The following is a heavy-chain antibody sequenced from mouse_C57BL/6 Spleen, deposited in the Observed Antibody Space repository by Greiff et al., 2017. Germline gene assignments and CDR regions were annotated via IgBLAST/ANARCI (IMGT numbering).Heavy chain of an antibody. V-gene: IGHV5-17*01. J-gene: IGHJ3*01. D-gene: IGHD6-5*01. CDR2: ISSGSSTI. CDR3: AGSRYAD. CDR1: GFTFSDYR. Sequence: EVMLVESGGGLVKPGGSLKLSCAASGFTFSDYRMHWVRQAPEKGLEWVAYISSGSSTIYYAYTVKGRFTISRDNAKNTLFLQMTSLRSEDTAMYYCAGSRYADWSQGTLVTVSA.